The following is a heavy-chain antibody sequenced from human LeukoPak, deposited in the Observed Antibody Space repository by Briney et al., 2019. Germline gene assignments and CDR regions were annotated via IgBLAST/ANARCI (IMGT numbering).Heavy chain of an antibody. Sequence: ASVSVSRKFCVYTFSVYYIHWVRHAPGQGLGWVRCINPNSCATIYEHKFQGRVAMNKDTSISTAYMELTSLRSGDTGLYCCARDRVGSGWPRPYYFEFWGQGTLVTVSP. V-gene: IGHV1-2*02. CDR1: VYTFSVYY. D-gene: IGHD6-19*01. CDR2: INPNSCAT. CDR3: ARDRVGSGWPRPYYFEF. J-gene: IGHJ4*02.